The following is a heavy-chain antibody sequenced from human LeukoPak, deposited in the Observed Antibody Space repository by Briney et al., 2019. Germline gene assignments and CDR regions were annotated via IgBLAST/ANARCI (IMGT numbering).Heavy chain of an antibody. CDR1: GYTFTGYY. CDR2: INPNSGGT. D-gene: IGHD2-15*01. Sequence: ASVKVSCKASGYTFTGYYMHWVRQAPGQGLEWMGWINPNSGGTNYAQKFQGRVTMTRDTSISTAYMELSRLRSDHTAVYYCASDGYCSGGSCYPTEGTSFDWFDPWGQGTLVTVSS. CDR3: ASDGYCSGGSCYPTEGTSFDWFDP. V-gene: IGHV1-2*02. J-gene: IGHJ5*02.